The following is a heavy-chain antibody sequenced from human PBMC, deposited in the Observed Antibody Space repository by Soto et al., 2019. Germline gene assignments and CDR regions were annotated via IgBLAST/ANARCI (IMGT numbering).Heavy chain of an antibody. J-gene: IGHJ4*02. D-gene: IGHD3-22*01. CDR1: GFAFSTYA. V-gene: IGHV3-23*01. CDR3: AKGDNYYDADGPLDY. CDR2: VSGGGRRT. Sequence: LRLSCAASGFAFSTYAMSWVRQAPGKGLEWVSSVSGGGRRTYYADSVKGRFTISRDNSKNTLDLQMNSLRAEDTAVYYCAKGDNYYDADGPLDYWGQGTLVTVSS.